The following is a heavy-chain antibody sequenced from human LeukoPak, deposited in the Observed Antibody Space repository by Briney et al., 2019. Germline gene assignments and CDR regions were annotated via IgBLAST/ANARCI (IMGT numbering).Heavy chain of an antibody. CDR3: ATRGRGYSGYGRLYYFDY. CDR2: INHSGST. V-gene: IGHV4-34*01. CDR1: GGSFSGYY. J-gene: IGHJ4*02. D-gene: IGHD5-12*01. Sequence: SETLSLTSAVYGGSFSGYYWSWIRQPPGKGLEWIGEINHSGSTNYNPSLKSRVTISVDTSKNQFSLKLSSVTAADTAVYYCATRGRGYSGYGRLYYFDYWGQGTLVTVSS.